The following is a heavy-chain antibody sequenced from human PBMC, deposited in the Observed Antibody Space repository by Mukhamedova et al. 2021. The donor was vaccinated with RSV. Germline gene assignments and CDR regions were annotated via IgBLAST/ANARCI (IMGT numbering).Heavy chain of an antibody. CDR3: ARSRGGYYFDY. D-gene: IGHD6-19*01. Sequence: GLEWIGYIYYSGSTNYNPSLKSRVTISVDTSKNQFSLKLSSVTAADTAVYYCARSRGGYYFDYWGQGTLVTVSS. V-gene: IGHV4-59*01. J-gene: IGHJ4*02. CDR2: IYYSGST.